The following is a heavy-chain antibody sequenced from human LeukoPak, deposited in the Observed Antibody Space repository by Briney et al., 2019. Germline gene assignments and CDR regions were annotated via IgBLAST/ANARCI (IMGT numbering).Heavy chain of an antibody. Sequence: GGSLRLSCAASGFTFSSYWMHWVRQAPGKGLLWVSRINSDGSSTSYADSVKGRFTISRDNAKNTLYLQMNSLRAEDTAVYYCARVRVPAAAFDPWGQGTLVTVSS. J-gene: IGHJ5*02. CDR1: GFTFSSYW. CDR2: INSDGSST. CDR3: ARVRVPAAAFDP. V-gene: IGHV3-74*01. D-gene: IGHD2-2*01.